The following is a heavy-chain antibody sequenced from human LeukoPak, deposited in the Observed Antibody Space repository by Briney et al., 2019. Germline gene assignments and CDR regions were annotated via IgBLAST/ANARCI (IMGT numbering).Heavy chain of an antibody. D-gene: IGHD3-10*01. Sequence: ASVKVSCKASGYTFTGYYMHWVRQAPGQGLEWMGWINPNSGGTNYAQKFQGRVTMTRDTSISTAYMELSRLRSDDTAVYYCASGIVRGVITRPPVTPRYYYYMDVWGKGTPVTVSS. CDR2: INPNSGGT. CDR3: ASGIVRGVITRPPVTPRYYYYMDV. J-gene: IGHJ6*03. V-gene: IGHV1-2*02. CDR1: GYTFTGYY.